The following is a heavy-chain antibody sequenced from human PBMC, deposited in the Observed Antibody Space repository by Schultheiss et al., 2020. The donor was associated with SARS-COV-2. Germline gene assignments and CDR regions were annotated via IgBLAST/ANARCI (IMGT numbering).Heavy chain of an antibody. D-gene: IGHD3-10*01. CDR3: ARDQSFYYGSGSRDY. J-gene: IGHJ4*02. CDR1: GFTFSSYA. Sequence: GESLKISCAASGFTFSSYAMSWVRQAPGKGLEWVSVIYSGGSTYYADSVKGRFTISRDNSKNTLYLQMNSLRAEDTAVYYCARDQSFYYGSGSRDYWGQGTLVTVSS. V-gene: IGHV3-66*01. CDR2: IYSGGST.